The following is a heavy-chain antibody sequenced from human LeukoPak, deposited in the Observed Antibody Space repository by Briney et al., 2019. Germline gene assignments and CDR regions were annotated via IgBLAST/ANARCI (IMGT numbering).Heavy chain of an antibody. Sequence: SETLSLTCTVSGGSISSGIYYWSWIRQPAGKGLDWIGRIYTSGSTNYNPSLKSRVTISVDTSKNQFALKLSSVTAADTAVYYCAGGTAVAGTNWFDPWGQGTLVTVSS. V-gene: IGHV4-61*02. D-gene: IGHD6-19*01. J-gene: IGHJ5*02. CDR1: GGSISSGIYY. CDR2: IYTSGST. CDR3: AGGTAVAGTNWFDP.